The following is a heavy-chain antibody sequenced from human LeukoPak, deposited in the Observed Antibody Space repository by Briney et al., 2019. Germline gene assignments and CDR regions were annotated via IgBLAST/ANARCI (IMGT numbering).Heavy chain of an antibody. J-gene: IGHJ4*02. Sequence: ASVKVSCKASGYTFTSYGISWVRQAPGQGLEWMGRITPIFGTANYAQKFQGRVTITTDESTSTAYMELSSLRSEDTAVYYCARTGIRRDSSSWYGFDYWGQGTLVTVSS. CDR1: GYTFTSYG. CDR3: ARTGIRRDSSSWYGFDY. V-gene: IGHV1-69*05. CDR2: ITPIFGTA. D-gene: IGHD6-13*01.